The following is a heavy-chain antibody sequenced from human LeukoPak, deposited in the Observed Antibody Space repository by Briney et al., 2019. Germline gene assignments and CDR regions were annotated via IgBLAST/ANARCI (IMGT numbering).Heavy chain of an antibody. CDR2: IKQDGSEK. CDR3: ARSVAKVGHYYYYGMDV. J-gene: IGHJ6*02. V-gene: IGHV3-7*01. Sequence: GGSLRLSCAASGFTFSNYWANWVRQAPGKGLEWVANIKQDGSEKYYVDSVKGRFTISRDNAKNLMLLQMNSLRAEDTAVYYCARSVAKVGHYYYYGMDVWGQGTTVTVSS. CDR1: GFTFSNYW. D-gene: IGHD5/OR15-5a*01.